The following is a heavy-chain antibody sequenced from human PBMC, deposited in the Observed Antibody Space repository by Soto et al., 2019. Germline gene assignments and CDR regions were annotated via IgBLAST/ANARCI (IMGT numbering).Heavy chain of an antibody. D-gene: IGHD3-10*01. J-gene: IGHJ4*02. Sequence: QVQLVQSGAEVKKPGASVRVSCKASGYTFTSYHIHWVRQAPGQGLEWMGRVTPSGSGQDYAQRFQGRVTMTRDTSTRTVYMELSSLRSEDTAVCYCARPEGYGSGSYYFDYWGQGTPVTVSS. CDR2: VTPSGSGQ. CDR3: ARPEGYGSGSYYFDY. V-gene: IGHV1-46*01. CDR1: GYTFTSYH.